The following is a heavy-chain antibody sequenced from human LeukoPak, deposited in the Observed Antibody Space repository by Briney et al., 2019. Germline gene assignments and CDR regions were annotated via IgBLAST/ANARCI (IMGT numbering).Heavy chain of an antibody. Sequence: SETLSLTCTVSGGSVSSSSYYLGWIRQPPGKGLEWIGSIYYSGSTYYNPSLKSRVTISVDTSKNQFSLKLSSVTAADTAVYYCAGLKRAAGPYYYYYGMDVWGQGTTVTVSS. CDR1: GGSVSSSSYY. CDR2: IYYSGST. J-gene: IGHJ6*02. V-gene: IGHV4-39*01. CDR3: AGLKRAAGPYYYYYGMDV. D-gene: IGHD6-13*01.